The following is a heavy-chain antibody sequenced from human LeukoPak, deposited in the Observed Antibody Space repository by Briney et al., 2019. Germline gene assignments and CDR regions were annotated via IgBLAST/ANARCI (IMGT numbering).Heavy chain of an antibody. D-gene: IGHD3-22*01. V-gene: IGHV4-34*01. CDR2: INHSGST. J-gene: IGHJ6*03. CDR1: GGSFSGYY. CDR3: ARGDMIVGFPGYYMDV. Sequence: ASETLSLTCAVYGGSFSGYYWSWIRQPPGKGLEWIGEINHSGSTNYNPSLKSRVTISVDTSKNQFSLKLSSVTAADTAVYYCARGDMIVGFPGYYMDVWGKGTTVTVSS.